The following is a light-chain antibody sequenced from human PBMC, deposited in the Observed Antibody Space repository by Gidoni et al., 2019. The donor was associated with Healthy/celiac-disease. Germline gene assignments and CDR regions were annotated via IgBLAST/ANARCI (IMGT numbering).Light chain of an antibody. V-gene: IGKV1-27*01. CDR2: AAS. Sequence: DIQMTQSPSSLSASVGDRVTITCRASQGISHYLAWYQQKPGKVPKLLIYAASPLQSGVPSRFSGSGSVTDFTLTISSLQPEDVATYFCQKYNSAPLTFGPGTKVDIK. CDR3: QKYNSAPLT. J-gene: IGKJ3*01. CDR1: QGISHY.